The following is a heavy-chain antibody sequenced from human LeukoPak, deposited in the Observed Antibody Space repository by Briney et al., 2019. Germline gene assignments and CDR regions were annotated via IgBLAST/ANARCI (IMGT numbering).Heavy chain of an antibody. D-gene: IGHD5-24*01. Sequence: PGGSLGLPCAASEFPVGSNYMSRVRQAPGKGLEWVSVIYSGGSTYYADSVKGRFTISRDNSKNTLYLQMNSLRAEDTAVYYCARAGLATTPVDLWGRGTLVTVSS. J-gene: IGHJ2*01. CDR2: IYSGGST. V-gene: IGHV3-53*01. CDR3: ARAGLATTPVDL. CDR1: EFPVGSNY.